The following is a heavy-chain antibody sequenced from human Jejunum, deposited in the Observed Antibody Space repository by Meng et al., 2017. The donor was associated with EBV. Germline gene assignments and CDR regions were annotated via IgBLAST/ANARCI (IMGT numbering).Heavy chain of an antibody. CDR2: VNTYTGDA. CDR3: ARDSGSGYYGMDV. Sequence: QAQFVQSGTEVKRPGASVKVSCKASGYTLTKYAVHWMRQAPGHRPEWMGWVNTYTGDAGYSQKFQDRLTIIRDTSASTAFMELTSLTSEDTAVYYCARDSGSGYYGMDVWGQGTAVTVSS. J-gene: IGHJ6*02. CDR1: GYTLTKYA. D-gene: IGHD3-16*01. V-gene: IGHV1-3*04.